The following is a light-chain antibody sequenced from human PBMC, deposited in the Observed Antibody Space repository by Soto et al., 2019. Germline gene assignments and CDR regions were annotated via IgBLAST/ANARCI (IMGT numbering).Light chain of an antibody. J-gene: IGKJ4*01. V-gene: IGKV3-11*01. CDR3: QQRSNRPLT. CDR1: QSVSSY. CDR2: DAI. Sequence: EIVLTQSPATLSLSPGERATLSCRASQSVSSYLAWYQQKPGQTPRLLIYDAINRATGLPARFSGSGSGTDFTLTISSLEPEDFAVYYCQQRSNRPLTFGGGTKVEIK.